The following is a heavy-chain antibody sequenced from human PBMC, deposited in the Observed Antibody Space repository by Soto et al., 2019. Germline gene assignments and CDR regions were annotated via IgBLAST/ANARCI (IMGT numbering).Heavy chain of an antibody. V-gene: IGHV1-18*04. CDR2: INADYGNT. CDR3: ARKSLSHFNWFDP. J-gene: IGHJ5*02. Sequence: QLQLVQSGTELKKPGASVKVSCKASGYTFTNYGITWVRQAPGQGLEWMGWINADYGNTNYEQKFQGRVTMTTDTSTSTGYMGMRSLRSGDTAVYYWARKSLSHFNWFDPWGQGTLVSVSS. CDR1: GYTFTNYG.